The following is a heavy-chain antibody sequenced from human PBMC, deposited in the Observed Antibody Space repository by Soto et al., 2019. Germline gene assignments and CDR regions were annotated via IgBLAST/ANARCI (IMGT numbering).Heavy chain of an antibody. CDR3: AKGRQRWLPGGMGQRDP. Sequence: EMPLLDSGGGLVPPGGSLRLSCSASGFTFSHYAMAWVRQAPGTGLEWVSGVSGSGDQTKYPGSVKGRFLISRDNSKTTLFLQMGSLRAEDTAVYYCAKGRQRWLPGGMGQRDPCGQGTLVSVSS. D-gene: IGHD1-1*01. CDR1: GFTFSHYA. J-gene: IGHJ5*02. CDR2: VSGSGDQT. V-gene: IGHV3-23*01.